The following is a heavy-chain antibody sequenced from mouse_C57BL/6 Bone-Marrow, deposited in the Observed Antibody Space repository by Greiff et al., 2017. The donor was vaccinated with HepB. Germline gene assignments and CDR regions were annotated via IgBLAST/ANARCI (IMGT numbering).Heavy chain of an antibody. V-gene: IGHV3-6*01. J-gene: IGHJ1*03. Sequence: DVKLQESGPGLVKPSQSLSLTCSVTGYSITSGYYWNWIRQFPGNKLEWMGYISYDGSNNYNPSLKNRISITRDTSKNQFFLKLNSVTTEDTATYYCARDDLYYYGSSYVYFDVWGTGTTVTVSS. CDR3: ARDDLYYYGSSYVYFDV. CDR1: GYSITSGYY. CDR2: ISYDGSN. D-gene: IGHD1-1*01.